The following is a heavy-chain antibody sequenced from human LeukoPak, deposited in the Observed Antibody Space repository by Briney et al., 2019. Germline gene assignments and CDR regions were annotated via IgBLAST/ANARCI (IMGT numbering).Heavy chain of an antibody. D-gene: IGHD5-12*01. J-gene: IGHJ4*02. V-gene: IGHV3-7*01. CDR2: MKQDGSAR. CDR1: GFSFSSYW. CDR3: ARERVDRKPIDY. Sequence: PGGSLRLSCAVSGFSFSSYWMAWVSQAPGKGPEWVANMKQDGSARHYADSVKGRFTISRDNAKNSLYLQMNSLRAEDTAVYYCARERVDRKPIDYWGQGTLVTVSS.